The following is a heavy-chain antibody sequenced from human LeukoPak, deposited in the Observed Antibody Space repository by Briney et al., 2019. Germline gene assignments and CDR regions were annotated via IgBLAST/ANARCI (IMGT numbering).Heavy chain of an antibody. J-gene: IGHJ4*02. CDR2: LVYDERN. D-gene: IGHD2-21*01. V-gene: IGHV3-33*01. CDR1: GFPFSSYG. Sequence: GGSLRLSCAASGFPFSSYGTHWVRQAPGKGLEWVARLVYDERNDYANSVKGRFTIFRDNSKNTLYLQMDNLRVDDTAVYYCARDLSAAYDFWGQGILVTVSS. CDR3: ARDLSAAYDF.